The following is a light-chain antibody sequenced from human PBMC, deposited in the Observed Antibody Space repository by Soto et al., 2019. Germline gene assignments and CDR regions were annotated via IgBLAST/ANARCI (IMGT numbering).Light chain of an antibody. V-gene: IGKV1-39*01. Sequence: DIHMTPSPSSLSASVGARVTITCRASQNINNYLNWYQQKPGKAPKLMIYAASTLQRGVPSRFSGSGSGTDFTLTISSLQPEDFATYYCQQRYSSPRTFGQGTKVDIK. CDR1: QNINNY. CDR2: AAS. CDR3: QQRYSSPRT. J-gene: IGKJ1*01.